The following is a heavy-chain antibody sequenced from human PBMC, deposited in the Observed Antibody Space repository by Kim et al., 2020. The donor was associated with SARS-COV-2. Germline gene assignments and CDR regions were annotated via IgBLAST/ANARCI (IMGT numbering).Heavy chain of an antibody. V-gene: IGHV5-10-1*01. Sequence: PSFQGHVTISADKSISTAYLQWSSLKASDTAMYYCARLWDFQYYFDYWGQGTLVTVSS. J-gene: IGHJ4*02. D-gene: IGHD1-26*01. CDR3: ARLWDFQYYFDY.